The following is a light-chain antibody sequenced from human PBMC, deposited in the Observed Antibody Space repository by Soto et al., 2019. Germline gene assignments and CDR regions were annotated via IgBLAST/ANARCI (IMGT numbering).Light chain of an antibody. J-gene: IGLJ2*01. CDR2: EVS. Sequence: QSALTQPASVSGSPGQSITISCTGNSSDVGDYNFVSWYQQHPGKAPKLLIYEVSNRPSGVSNRFSGSKSGNTASLTISGLHAEDEGDYYCSSYSSSSTLVIFGGGTKVTVL. CDR3: SSYSSSSTLVI. V-gene: IGLV2-14*03. CDR1: SSDVGDYNF.